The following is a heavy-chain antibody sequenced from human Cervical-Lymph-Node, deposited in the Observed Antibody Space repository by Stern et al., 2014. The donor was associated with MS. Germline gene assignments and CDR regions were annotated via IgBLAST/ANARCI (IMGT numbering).Heavy chain of an antibody. CDR2: IRQDGSER. CDR3: ARGSSGWFPLYYFDD. Sequence: VQLGESGGRLVQPGGSLRLSCAVSGFSFSNHWMTWVRQAPGKGLEWVANIRQDGSERYYGDSVKGRFTISRDNAEGSLYLQMNSLRVEDTAIYYCARGSSGWFPLYYFDDWGQGSLVTVSS. CDR1: GFSFSNHW. J-gene: IGHJ4*02. D-gene: IGHD6-13*01. V-gene: IGHV3-7*01.